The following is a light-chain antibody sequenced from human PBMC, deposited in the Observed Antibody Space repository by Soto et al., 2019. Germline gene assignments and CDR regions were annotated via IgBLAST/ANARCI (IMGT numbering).Light chain of an antibody. CDR1: QSVSSY. V-gene: IGKV3-11*01. Sequence: EVVLTQSPATLSLSPGERATLSCRASQSVSSYLAWYQQKPGQAPRLLIYDASNRATGIPARFSGSGSWTDFTLTISSLEPEDFAVYYCQQRGNWPPITFGQGTRLEIK. CDR2: DAS. J-gene: IGKJ5*01. CDR3: QQRGNWPPIT.